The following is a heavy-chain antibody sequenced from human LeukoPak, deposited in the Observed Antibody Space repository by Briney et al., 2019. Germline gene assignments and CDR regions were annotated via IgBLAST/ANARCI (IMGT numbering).Heavy chain of an antibody. CDR3: AKDRGYSYGYEDNWFDP. D-gene: IGHD5-18*01. CDR1: GFTFSSYA. J-gene: IGHJ5*02. Sequence: AGGSLRLSCAASGFTFSSYAMSWVRQAPGKGLEWVSAISGSGGSTYYADSVKGRFTISRDNSKNTLYLQMNSLGAEDTAVYYCAKDRGYSYGYEDNWFDPWGQGTLVTVSS. CDR2: ISGSGGST. V-gene: IGHV3-23*01.